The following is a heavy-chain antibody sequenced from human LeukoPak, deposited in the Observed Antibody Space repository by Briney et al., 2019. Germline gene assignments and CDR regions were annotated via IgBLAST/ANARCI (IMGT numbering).Heavy chain of an antibody. D-gene: IGHD2/OR15-2a*01. CDR1: GASVSSSH. CDR3: ARGFYEPFDL. CDR2: VDYNGST. V-gene: IGHV4-59*02. J-gene: IGHJ5*02. Sequence: PSETLSLTCTVSGASVSSSHWNWIRQSPGKGLEWIANVDYNGSTKYNPSLRGRGTMSLDTSKNQFYLKLESVTAADTARYYCARGFYEPFDLWGQGTLVTVSS.